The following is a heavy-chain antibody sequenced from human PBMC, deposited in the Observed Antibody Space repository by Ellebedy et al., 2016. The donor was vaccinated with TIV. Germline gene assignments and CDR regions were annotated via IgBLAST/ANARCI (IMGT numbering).Heavy chain of an antibody. Sequence: ASVKVSCKASGYTFTGYYMHWVRQAPGQGLEWMGWINPNSGATNYAQTFQGRVTITRDTSISTAYMVLSRLRSDDTAVYYCARDQWEQLVRPYYYYGMDVWGQGTTVTVSS. CDR2: INPNSGAT. J-gene: IGHJ6*02. V-gene: IGHV1-2*02. CDR3: ARDQWEQLVRPYYYYGMDV. CDR1: GYTFTGYY. D-gene: IGHD6-6*01.